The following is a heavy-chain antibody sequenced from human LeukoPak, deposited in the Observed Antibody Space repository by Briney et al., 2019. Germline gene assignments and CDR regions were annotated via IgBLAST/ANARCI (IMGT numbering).Heavy chain of an antibody. CDR1: GFTFSGYW. CDR3: ARDHRRQFDP. J-gene: IGHJ5*02. V-gene: IGHV3-7*01. CDR2: IKQDGSEK. Sequence: GGSLRLTCAASGFTFSGYWMSWVRQAPEKGLEWVANIKQDGSEKYYVDSVKGRFTISRDNAKNSLYLQMNSLRAEDTAVYYCARDHRRQFDPWGQGTLVSVSS.